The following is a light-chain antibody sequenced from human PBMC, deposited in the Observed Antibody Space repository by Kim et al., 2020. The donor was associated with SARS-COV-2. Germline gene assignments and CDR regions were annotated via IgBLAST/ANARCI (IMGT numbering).Light chain of an antibody. J-gene: IGKJ4*01. V-gene: IGKV3-11*01. CDR1: QSVGNF. Sequence: FSPGERATLSCRTSQSVGNFLAWYQQRPGQAPRLLIYDAYIRASDIPARFSGSGSGTDFILTISNLEPEDFAIYYCQQRYSWPLTFGGGTKVDIK. CDR2: DAY. CDR3: QQRYSWPLT.